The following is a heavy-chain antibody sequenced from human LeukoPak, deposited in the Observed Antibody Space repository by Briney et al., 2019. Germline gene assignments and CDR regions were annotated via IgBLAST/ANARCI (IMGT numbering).Heavy chain of an antibody. CDR3: VKLEVSLHIDV. J-gene: IGHJ6*03. V-gene: IGHV3-72*01. D-gene: IGHD1-1*01. CDR2: SRNKAKSYTT. Sequence: GGSLRLSCAASGFTFSDHYMDWVRQAPGKGLEWVGRSRNKAKSYTTEYAASVKGRFTISRDDSKNSLYLQMNSLKTEDTAVYYCVKLEVSLHIDVWGKGTTVTVSS. CDR1: GFTFSDHY.